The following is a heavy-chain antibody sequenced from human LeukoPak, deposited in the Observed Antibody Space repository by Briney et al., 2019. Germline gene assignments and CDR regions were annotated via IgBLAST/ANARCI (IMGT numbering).Heavy chain of an antibody. CDR3: ARSKGYSSSWYGWGYYYYGMDV. Sequence: PSETLSLTCTVSGGSLSSYYWRWIRQPPGKGLEWSGYIYYSGSTNYKPSLKSRVTISVDTSKNQFSLKLSSVTAADTAVYYCARSKGYSSSWYGWGYYYYGMDVWGQGTTVTVSS. CDR1: GGSLSSYY. V-gene: IGHV4-59*08. D-gene: IGHD6-13*01. J-gene: IGHJ6*02. CDR2: IYYSGST.